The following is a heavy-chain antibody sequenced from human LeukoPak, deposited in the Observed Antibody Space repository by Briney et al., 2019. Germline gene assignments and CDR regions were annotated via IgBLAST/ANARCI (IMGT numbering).Heavy chain of an antibody. J-gene: IGHJ4*02. D-gene: IGHD1-26*01. CDR2: ISSNGGST. CDR3: ARASAGWGADGY. Sequence: QPGGSLRLSCAASGFTFSSYAMHWVRQAPGKGLEYVSAISSNGGSTYYANSVKGRFTISRDNSKNTLYLQMGSLRAEDMAVYYCARASAGWGADGYWGQGTLVTVSS. CDR1: GFTFSSYA. V-gene: IGHV3-64*01.